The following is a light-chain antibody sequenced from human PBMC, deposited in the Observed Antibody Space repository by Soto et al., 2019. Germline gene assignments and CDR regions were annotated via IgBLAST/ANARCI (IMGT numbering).Light chain of an antibody. J-gene: IGKJ4*01. CDR2: DAS. CDR3: QQYAISPLA. Sequence: EIVLTQSPGTLSLSPGERATLSCRASQNVARNYLAWYQQRPGQAPRLLIYDASTRATGISDRFSGSGSGTDFTLTISRLDPEDYAVYFCQQYAISPLAFGGGTRVDI. V-gene: IGKV3-20*01. CDR1: QNVARNY.